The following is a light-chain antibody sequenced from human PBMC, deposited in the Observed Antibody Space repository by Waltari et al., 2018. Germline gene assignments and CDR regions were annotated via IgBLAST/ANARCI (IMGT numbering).Light chain of an antibody. CDR1: QSVSNY. V-gene: IGKV1-39*01. CDR2: AAS. J-gene: IGKJ4*02. Sequence: DIQMTQSPSSLSASVGDRVTITFRASQSVSNYLNWYQQRPGKAPKLLIYAASTLQSGVPSRFGGSGSGTDFTLTISSLQPEDFATYYCQQGYRTPLTFGGGTKVDIK. CDR3: QQGYRTPLT.